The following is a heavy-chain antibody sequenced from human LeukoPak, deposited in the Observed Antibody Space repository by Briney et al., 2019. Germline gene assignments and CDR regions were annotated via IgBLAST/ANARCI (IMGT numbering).Heavy chain of an antibody. CDR3: AGGGDYSNYGVDY. J-gene: IGHJ4*02. V-gene: IGHV1-2*06. CDR1: GYTFTGYY. Sequence: ASVKVSCKASGYTFTGYYMHWVRQAPGQGVEWMGRINPNSGGTNYAQKFQGRVTMTRDTSISTAYMELSRLRSDDTAVYYCAGGGDYSNYGVDYWGQGTLVTVSS. D-gene: IGHD4-11*01. CDR2: INPNSGGT.